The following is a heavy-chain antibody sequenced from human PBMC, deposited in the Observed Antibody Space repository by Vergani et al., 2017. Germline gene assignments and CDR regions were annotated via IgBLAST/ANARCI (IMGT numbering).Heavy chain of an antibody. D-gene: IGHD6-25*01. CDR1: GYTFPSYA. J-gene: IGHJ3*02. Sequence: QVQLVQSGSELKKPGASVKVSCKASGYTFPSYAMNWVRQAPGQGLEWMGWINTKTGNPTYAQGFTGRFVFSLDTSVTTAYLQISSLKAGDTAVYYCARDWFTVDSSGPPDAFDIWGQGTMVTVSS. V-gene: IGHV7-4-1*02. CDR3: ARDWFTVDSSGPPDAFDI. CDR2: INTKTGNP.